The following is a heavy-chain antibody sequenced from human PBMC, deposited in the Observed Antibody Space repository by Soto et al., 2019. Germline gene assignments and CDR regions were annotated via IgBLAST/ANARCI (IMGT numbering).Heavy chain of an antibody. Sequence: SVKVSCKASGGTFSSYAISWVRQARGQGREWMGGIIPIFGTANYAQKFQGRVTITADKSTSTAYMELSSLRSEDTAVYYCARVFDGSSGYYYYGMDVWGQGTTVTVSS. CDR2: IIPIFGTA. J-gene: IGHJ6*02. CDR1: GGTFSSYA. V-gene: IGHV1-69*06. D-gene: IGHD6-6*01. CDR3: ARVFDGSSGYYYYGMDV.